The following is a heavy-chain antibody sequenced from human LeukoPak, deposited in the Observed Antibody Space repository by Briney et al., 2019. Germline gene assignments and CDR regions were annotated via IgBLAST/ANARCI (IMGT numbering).Heavy chain of an antibody. Sequence: QPGGSLRLSWAASGFTFSSYGMHWVRQAPGKGLEWVAVIWYDGSNKYYADSVKGRFTISRDNSKNTLYLKMNSLRPEDTPLYLFAGRIVVTDYWGQGTLVTVSS. CDR2: IWYDGSNK. D-gene: IGHD2-15*01. J-gene: IGHJ4*02. V-gene: IGHV3-33*01. CDR3: AGRIVVTDY. CDR1: GFTFSSYG.